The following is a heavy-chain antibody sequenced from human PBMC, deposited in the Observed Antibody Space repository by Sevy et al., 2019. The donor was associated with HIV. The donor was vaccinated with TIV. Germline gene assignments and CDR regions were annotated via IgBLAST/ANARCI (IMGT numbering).Heavy chain of an antibody. V-gene: IGHV4-30-2*01. CDR3: AREGSPGGYFDY. CDR1: GGSISSGTYS. J-gene: IGHJ4*02. CDR2: IYHSGST. D-gene: IGHD3-16*01. Sequence: SETLSLTCAVSGGSISSGTYSWSWIRQPPGKGLEWIGYIYHSGSTYYNPSLKSRVTISVDMSENQFSLNLRSVTAADTAVYYCAREGSPGGYFDYWGQGTLVTVSS.